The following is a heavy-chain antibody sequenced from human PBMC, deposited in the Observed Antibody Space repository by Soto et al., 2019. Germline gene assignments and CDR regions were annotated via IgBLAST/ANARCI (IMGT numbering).Heavy chain of an antibody. J-gene: IGHJ4*02. Sequence: QVQLVQSGAEVKKPGSSVKVSCKASGGTFSSYAISWVRQAPGQGLEWMGGIIPIFGTANYAQKFQGRVTITADESTSTAYRELSSVRSEDTAVYYCARGVWGDYYDSSGYYFDYWGQGTLVTVSS. V-gene: IGHV1-69*01. CDR3: ARGVWGDYYDSSGYYFDY. CDR1: GGTFSSYA. CDR2: IIPIFGTA. D-gene: IGHD3-22*01.